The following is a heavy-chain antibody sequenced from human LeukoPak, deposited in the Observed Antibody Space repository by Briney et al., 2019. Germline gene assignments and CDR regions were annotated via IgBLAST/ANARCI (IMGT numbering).Heavy chain of an antibody. CDR2: FDPEDGET. J-gene: IGHJ1*01. D-gene: IGHD2-21*01. CDR1: VYTLTEMS. Sequence: GASVNVSCKVSVYTLTEMSIHWVRQAPGGALEWMGGFDPEDGETVYAPKFQGRVTMTEDTSADTAYMELSSLRSEDTAVYYCARDESTSILWWWGQGTLVTVSS. CDR3: ARDESTSILWW. V-gene: IGHV1-24*01.